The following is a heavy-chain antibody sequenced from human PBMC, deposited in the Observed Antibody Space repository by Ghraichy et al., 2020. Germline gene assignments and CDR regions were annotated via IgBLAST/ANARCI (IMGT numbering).Heavy chain of an antibody. V-gene: IGHV3-7*01. D-gene: IGHD6-19*01. CDR1: GFTFSGYW. Sequence: GGSLRLSCAASGFTFSGYWMSWVRQAPGKGLEWVANIKQDGSEKYYVDSVKGRFTISRDNAKNSLYLQMNSLRAEDTAVYYCSRDRWLDDYYYYGMDVGGQGTTVTVPS. CDR2: IKQDGSEK. CDR3: SRDRWLDDYYYYGMDV. J-gene: IGHJ6*02.